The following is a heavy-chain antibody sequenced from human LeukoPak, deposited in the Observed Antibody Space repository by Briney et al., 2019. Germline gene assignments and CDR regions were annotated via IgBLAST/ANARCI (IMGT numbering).Heavy chain of an antibody. CDR1: GGTFSSYA. Sequence: GASVKVSCKASGGTFSSYAISWVRQAPGQGLEWMGWISAYNGNTNYAQKLQGRVTITTDTSTSTAYMELRSLRSDDTAVYYCARDLPYSFGYSYLVPTDGMDVWGQGTTVTVSS. CDR2: ISAYNGNT. D-gene: IGHD5-18*01. CDR3: ARDLPYSFGYSYLVPTDGMDV. V-gene: IGHV1-18*01. J-gene: IGHJ6*02.